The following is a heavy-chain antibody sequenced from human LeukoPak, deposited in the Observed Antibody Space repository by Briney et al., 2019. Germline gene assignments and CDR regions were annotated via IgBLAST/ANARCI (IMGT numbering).Heavy chain of an antibody. CDR2: ISAYNGNT. V-gene: IGHV1-18*01. J-gene: IGHJ5*02. CDR1: GYTFTSYG. Sequence: GASVKVSCKASGYTFTSYGISWVRQAPGQGLEWMGWISAYNGNTNYAQKLQGRVTMTTDTSTSTAYMELRSLRSADTAVYYCARVRAGPADQDIVVVPAAMRFDPWGQGTLVTVSS. CDR3: ARVRAGPADQDIVVVPAAMRFDP. D-gene: IGHD2-2*01.